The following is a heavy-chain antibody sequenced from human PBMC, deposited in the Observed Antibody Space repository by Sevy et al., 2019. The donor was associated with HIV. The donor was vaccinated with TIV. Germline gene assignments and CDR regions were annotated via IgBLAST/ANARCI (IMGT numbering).Heavy chain of an antibody. CDR1: GFTFSSYR. J-gene: IGHJ4*02. CDR2: ISSSSSTI. V-gene: IGHV3-48*02. CDR3: VRDSRGYDFWSGYYTYFDY. D-gene: IGHD3-3*01. Sequence: GGSLRLSCAASGFTFSSYRMNWVRQAPGKGLEWVSYISSSSSTIYYADSVKGRFTISRDNAKNSLYLQMNSLRDEDTAVYYCVRDSRGYDFWSGYYTYFDYWGQGTLVTVSS.